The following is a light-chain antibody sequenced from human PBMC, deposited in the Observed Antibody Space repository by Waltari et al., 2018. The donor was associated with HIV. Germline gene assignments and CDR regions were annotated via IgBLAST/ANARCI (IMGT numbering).Light chain of an antibody. J-gene: IGKJ1*01. V-gene: IGKV3-20*01. Sequence: EIVMTQSPATLSVSPGGRATVSCRASQSVGSSLVWYQHKPGQAPRLLIYSASTRANGIPDRFSGSGSGTDFSLTISRLEPEDFAVYYCQRYGRSRTFGQGTKVEIK. CDR1: QSVGSS. CDR3: QRYGRSRT. CDR2: SAS.